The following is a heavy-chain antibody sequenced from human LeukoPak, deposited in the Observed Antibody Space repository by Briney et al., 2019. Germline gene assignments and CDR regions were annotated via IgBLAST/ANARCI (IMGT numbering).Heavy chain of an antibody. CDR2: IYYSGST. J-gene: IGHJ4*02. V-gene: IGHV4-59*08. Sequence: PSETLSLTRTVSGGSISSYYWSWIRRPPGKGLEWIGYIYYSGSTNYNPSLKSRVTISVDTSKNQFSLKLSSVTAADTAVYYCARHGDYYGSGSRYWGQGTLVTVSS. CDR1: GGSISSYY. CDR3: ARHGDYYGSGSRY. D-gene: IGHD3-10*01.